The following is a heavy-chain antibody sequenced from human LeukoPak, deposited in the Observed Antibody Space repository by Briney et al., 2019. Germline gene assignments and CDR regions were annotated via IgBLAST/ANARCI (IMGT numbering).Heavy chain of an antibody. J-gene: IGHJ6*02. CDR3: ASPPITIAAAGTDYYYYGMDV. D-gene: IGHD6-13*01. CDR1: GFTFSSYW. Sequence: LPGGSLRLSCAASGFTFSSYWMHWVRHAPGKGLEWVAVISYDGSNKYYADSVKGRFTISRDNSKNTLYLQMNSLRAEDTAVYYCASPPITIAAAGTDYYYYGMDVWGQGTTVTVSS. V-gene: IGHV3-30-3*01. CDR2: ISYDGSNK.